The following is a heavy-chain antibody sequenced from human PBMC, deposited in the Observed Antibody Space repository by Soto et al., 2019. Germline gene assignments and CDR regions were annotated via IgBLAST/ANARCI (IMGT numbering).Heavy chain of an antibody. D-gene: IGHD4-17*01. J-gene: IGHJ4*02. CDR1: GGSISSGGYY. V-gene: IGHV4-31*03. CDR2: IYYSGST. CDR3: ARVDLSSVTRFDY. Sequence: QVQLQESGPGLVKPSQTLSLTCTVSGGSISSGGYYWSWIRQHPGKGLEWIGYIYYSGSTYYNPSLKRRVTISEDTSKNQYSLKLSSVTAADTAVYYCARVDLSSVTRFDYWGQGTLVTVSS.